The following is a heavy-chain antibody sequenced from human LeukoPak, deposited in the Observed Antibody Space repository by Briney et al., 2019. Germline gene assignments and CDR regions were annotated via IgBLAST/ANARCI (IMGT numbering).Heavy chain of an antibody. V-gene: IGHV3-23*01. Sequence: PGGSLRLSCAASGFTFSSHVMSWVRQAPGKGLEWVSAIRSSGADRTYYGDSVRGRFTISRDNSKNTLYLQMNSLRAEDTAIYYCAKGGSSGWYLSNWFDPCGRGTLVTVSS. CDR1: GFTFSSHV. D-gene: IGHD6-19*01. J-gene: IGHJ5*02. CDR3: AKGGSSGWYLSNWFDP. CDR2: IRSSGADRT.